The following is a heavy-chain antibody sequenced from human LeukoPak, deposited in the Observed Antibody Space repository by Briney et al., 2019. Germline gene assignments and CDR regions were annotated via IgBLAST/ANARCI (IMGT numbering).Heavy chain of an antibody. CDR1: GFGFTSSA. Sequence: SGKLSCKASGFGFTSSAVAWVRQGRGQRQEWIGWIVVGSGNRSYEQKFQERVSITRDMATSTAYLELSSPTSEDPAVYYRAADFRAGITGTPPSFDYWAQGTLLTVSS. CDR3: AADFRAGITGTPPSFDY. J-gene: IGHJ4*02. V-gene: IGHV1-58*01. CDR2: IVVGSGNR. D-gene: IGHD1-20*01.